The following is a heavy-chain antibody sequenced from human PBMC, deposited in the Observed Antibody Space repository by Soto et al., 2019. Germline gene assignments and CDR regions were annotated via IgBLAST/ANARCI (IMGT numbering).Heavy chain of an antibody. D-gene: IGHD3-3*01. CDR1: GFTFSSYA. CDR2: IGGSGDTT. CDR3: ASLPPWAADYWSAGVY. Sequence: EVQLLESGGALVQPGGSLRLSCAASGFTFSSYAKSWVRQAPGKGLEWVSSIGGSGDTTHSADSVKGRFTISRDNSKNTLYLQMNSLRAEDTAVYYCASLPPWAADYWSAGVYWGLGTLVTVSS. V-gene: IGHV3-23*01. J-gene: IGHJ4*02.